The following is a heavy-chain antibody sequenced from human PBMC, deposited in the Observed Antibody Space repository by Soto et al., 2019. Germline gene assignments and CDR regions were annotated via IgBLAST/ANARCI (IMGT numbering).Heavy chain of an antibody. CDR2: ISAYNGNT. Sequence: APVKVSCKASGYTFTSYGISWVRQAPGQGLEWMGWISAYNGNTNYAQKLQGRVTMTTDTSTSTAYMELSSLRAEDTATYYCAKFKGGVNAGLDIWGEGTMVTVSS. J-gene: IGHJ3*02. D-gene: IGHD6-13*01. CDR3: AKFKGGVNAGLDI. CDR1: GYTFTSYG. V-gene: IGHV1-18*01.